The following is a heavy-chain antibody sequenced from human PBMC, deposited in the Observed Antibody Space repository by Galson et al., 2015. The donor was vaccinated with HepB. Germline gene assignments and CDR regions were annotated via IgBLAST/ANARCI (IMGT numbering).Heavy chain of an antibody. CDR2: IKQYGSEK. D-gene: IGHD3-10*01. J-gene: IGHJ3*02. Sequence: SLRLSCAASGFTFSNAWMSWVRQAPGKGLEWVANIKQYGSEKYYVDSVKGRFTISRDNAMNSLYLQMNSLRAEDTAVYYCARQDDCTMVRGVCAFDSWGQGNMVTVSS. V-gene: IGHV3-7*03. CDR1: GFTFSNAW. CDR3: ARQDDCTMVRGVCAFDS.